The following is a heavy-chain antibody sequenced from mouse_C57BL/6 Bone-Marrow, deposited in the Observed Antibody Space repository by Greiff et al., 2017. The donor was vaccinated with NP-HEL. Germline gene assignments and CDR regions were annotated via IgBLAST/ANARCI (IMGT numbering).Heavy chain of an antibody. Sequence: QVQLQESGAELARPGASVKLSCKASGYTFTSYGISWVKQRTGQGLEWIGEIYPRSGNTYYNEKFKGKATLTADKSSSTAYMELRSLTSEDSAVYFCARRGSGYWFAYWGQGTLVTVSA. CDR2: IYPRSGNT. CDR3: ARRGSGYWFAY. J-gene: IGHJ3*01. V-gene: IGHV1-81*01. CDR1: GYTFTSYG. D-gene: IGHD1-1*01.